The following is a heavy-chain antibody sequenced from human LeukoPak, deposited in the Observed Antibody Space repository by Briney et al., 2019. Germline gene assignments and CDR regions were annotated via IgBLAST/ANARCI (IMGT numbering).Heavy chain of an antibody. V-gene: IGHV1-8*01. CDR1: GYTFTSFD. D-gene: IGHD2-2*01. CDR3: ARGCRVVPGVHNVGRTQYYNGMDV. Sequence: ASVKVSCKASGYTFTSFDINWVRQATGQGLEWMGWVNPNSGNTGYAQKFQGRVTMTRDTSTSTVYMELSSLRSEDTAVYFCARGCRVVPGVHNVGRTQYYNGMDVWGQGTTVTVSS. J-gene: IGHJ6*02. CDR2: VNPNSGNT.